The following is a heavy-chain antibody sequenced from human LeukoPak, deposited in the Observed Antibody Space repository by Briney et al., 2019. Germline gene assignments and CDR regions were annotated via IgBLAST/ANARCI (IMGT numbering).Heavy chain of an antibody. CDR3: ARSDYGGNSHFDY. V-gene: IGHV4-34*01. Sequence: SETLSLTCAVYGGSFSGYYWSWIRQPPEKGLEWIGEINHSGSTNYNPSLKSRVTISVDTSKNQFSLKLSSVTAADTAVYYCARSDYGGNSHFDYWGQGTLVTVSS. CDR2: INHSGST. CDR1: GGSFSGYY. D-gene: IGHD4-23*01. J-gene: IGHJ4*02.